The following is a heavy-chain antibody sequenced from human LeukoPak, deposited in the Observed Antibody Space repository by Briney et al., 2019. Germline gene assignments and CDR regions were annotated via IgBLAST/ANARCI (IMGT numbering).Heavy chain of an antibody. J-gene: IGHJ6*02. V-gene: IGHV1-2*04. D-gene: IGHD3-10*01. CDR3: ARGRYYGSGIYYYYGMDV. Sequence: ASVKVSCKASGYTFTGYYMHWVRQAPGQGLEWMGWINPNSGGTNYAQKFQGWVTMTRDTSISTAYMELSRLRSDDTAVYYCARGRYYGSGIYYYYGMDVCGQGTTVTVSS. CDR2: INPNSGGT. CDR1: GYTFTGYY.